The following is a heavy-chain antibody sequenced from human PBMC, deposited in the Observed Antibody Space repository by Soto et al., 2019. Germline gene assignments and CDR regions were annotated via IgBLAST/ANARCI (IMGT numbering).Heavy chain of an antibody. V-gene: IGHV5-10-1*03. D-gene: IGHD2-2*01. Sequence: EVQLVQSGAEVKKPGESLKISCKGSGYNFNTFWISWLRQMPGKGLEWMGRIDPSDSYSDYSPSFKGHVSISSDKSVTTAYLTWSSLKASDTAIYYCARLDGASPDALDFWGQGTMVTVSS. CDR1: GYNFNTFW. CDR3: ARLDGASPDALDF. J-gene: IGHJ3*01. CDR2: IDPSDSYS.